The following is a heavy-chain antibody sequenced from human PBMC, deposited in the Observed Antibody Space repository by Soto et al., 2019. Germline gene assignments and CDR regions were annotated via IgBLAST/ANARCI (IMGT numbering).Heavy chain of an antibody. CDR1: GFTFSSYG. J-gene: IGHJ4*02. D-gene: IGHD3-3*01. Sequence: GGSLRLSCAASGFTFSSYGMHWVRQAPGKGLEWVAVISYDGSNKYYADSVKGRFTISRDNSKNTLYLQMNSLRAEDTAVYYCATPTYYDFWSGQNSDYWGQGTLVTVSS. V-gene: IGHV3-30*03. CDR2: ISYDGSNK. CDR3: ATPTYYDFWSGQNSDY.